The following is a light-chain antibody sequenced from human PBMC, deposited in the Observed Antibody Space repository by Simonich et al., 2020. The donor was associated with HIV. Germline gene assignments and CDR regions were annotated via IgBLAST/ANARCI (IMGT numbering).Light chain of an antibody. CDR3: QQYYITPHT. V-gene: IGKV4-1*01. CDR1: QSVLYSSNNKNY. J-gene: IGKJ1*01. CDR2: WAS. Sequence: DIVMTQSPDSLAVSLGERATINCKSSQSVLYSSNNKNYLAWYQQKPGQPPKWLIYWASTREAGVPDRFSGSGSETDFTLTISSLQAEDVAVYYCQQYYITPHTFGQGTKVEIK.